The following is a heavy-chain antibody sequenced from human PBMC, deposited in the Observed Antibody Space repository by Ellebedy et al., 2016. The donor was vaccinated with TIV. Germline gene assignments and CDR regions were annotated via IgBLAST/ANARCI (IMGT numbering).Heavy chain of an antibody. V-gene: IGHV2-5*04. CDR2: IYWDNDD. D-gene: IGHD3-16*01. CDR3: VQIMITYGGVTRTDAFDV. J-gene: IGHJ3*01. CDR1: GFSLTATGEG. Sequence: SGPTLVXPTETLTLTCTFSGFSLTATGEGVGWVRQPPGKALDWLAIIYWDNDDRYSSSMRSRLRITKDTSRREVVLTMTNMDHVDTGTYYCVQIMITYGGVTRTDAFDVWGQGILVTVSS.